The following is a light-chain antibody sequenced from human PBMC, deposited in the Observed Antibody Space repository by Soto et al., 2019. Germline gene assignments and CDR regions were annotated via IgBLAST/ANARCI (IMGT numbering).Light chain of an antibody. J-gene: IGLJ1*01. CDR3: SSFTSTTSLYV. CDR1: SSDIAGYNY. V-gene: IGLV2-14*01. CDR2: KVT. Sequence: QSVLAQPASVYGSPGQSITISCTGTSSDIAGYNYGSWFQQHPGKAPKLMMDKVTSRPSGVSNRFSGAKSGNTASLTISGLQAEDEAEYYCSSFTSTTSLYVFGTGTKVTVL.